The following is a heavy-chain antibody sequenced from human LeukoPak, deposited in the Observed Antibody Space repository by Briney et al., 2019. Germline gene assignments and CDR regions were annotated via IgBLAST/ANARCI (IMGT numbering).Heavy chain of an antibody. CDR2: FYSGGST. J-gene: IGHJ4*02. D-gene: IGHD2-15*01. CDR3: ARVGCSGGSCYDLDY. CDR1: GFTVSSNY. V-gene: IGHV3-53*01. Sequence: GSLRLSCAASGFTVSSNYVTWVRQAPGKGLEWVSVFYSGGSTYYADSVQGRFTLSRDNSKNTVYLQMNSLRAEDTGVYYCARVGCSGGSCYDLDYWGQGTLVTVSS.